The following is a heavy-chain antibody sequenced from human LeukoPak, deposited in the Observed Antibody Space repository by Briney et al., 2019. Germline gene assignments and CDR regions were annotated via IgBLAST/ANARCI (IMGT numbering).Heavy chain of an antibody. CDR2: ISGSGGST. V-gene: IGHV3-23*01. CDR1: GFTFSSYA. D-gene: IGHD3-22*01. Sequence: GGSLKLSCAASGFTFSSYAMGWVRQAPGKGLEWVSAISGSGGSTYYADSVKGRFTISRDNSKNTLYLQMNSLRAEDTAVYYCAKDSHYYDSSGYYYKRLHDAFDIWGQGTMVTVSS. J-gene: IGHJ3*02. CDR3: AKDSHYYDSSGYYYKRLHDAFDI.